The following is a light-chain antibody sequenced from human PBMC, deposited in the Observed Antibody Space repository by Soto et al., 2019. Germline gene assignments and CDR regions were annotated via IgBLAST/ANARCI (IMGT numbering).Light chain of an antibody. V-gene: IGKV3-15*01. J-gene: IGKJ5*01. Sequence: EIVLTQSPGTLSLSPGERATLSCRASQSIGNFLAWFQQKPGQSPRLLIYGASTRATGVPLRFTGSGSGTEFTLTISSLQSEDFAVYYCQKYNNWPPEYTFGQGTRLEIK. CDR2: GAS. CDR3: QKYNNWPPEYT. CDR1: QSIGNF.